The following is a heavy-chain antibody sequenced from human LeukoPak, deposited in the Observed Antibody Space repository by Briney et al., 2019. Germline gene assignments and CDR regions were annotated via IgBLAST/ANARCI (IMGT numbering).Heavy chain of an antibody. CDR2: IYPGDSDT. D-gene: IGHD2-2*02. Sequence: GESLKISCKGSGYSFTSYWIGWVRQMPGKGLEWMGIIYPGDSDTRYSPSFQGQVTISADKSISAAYLQWSSLKASDTAMHYCAGVPAAIGGYDWFDPWGQGTLVTVSS. CDR3: AGVPAAIGGYDWFDP. CDR1: GYSFTSYW. V-gene: IGHV5-51*01. J-gene: IGHJ5*02.